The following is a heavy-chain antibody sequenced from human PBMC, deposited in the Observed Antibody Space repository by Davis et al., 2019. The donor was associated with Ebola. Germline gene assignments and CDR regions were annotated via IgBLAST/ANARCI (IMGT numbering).Heavy chain of an antibody. CDR2: IYTSGST. Sequence: TLSLTCTVSGGSISSSSYYWSWIRQPAGKGLEWIGRIYTSGSTNYNPSLKSRVTMSVDTSKNQFSLKLSSVTAADTAVYYCARGGYSYGYGYWGQGTLVTVSS. D-gene: IGHD5-18*01. CDR3: ARGGYSYGYGY. CDR1: GGSISSSSYY. V-gene: IGHV4-61*02. J-gene: IGHJ4*02.